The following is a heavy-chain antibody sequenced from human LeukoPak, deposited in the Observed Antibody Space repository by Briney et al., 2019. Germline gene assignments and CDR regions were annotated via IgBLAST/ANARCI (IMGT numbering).Heavy chain of an antibody. J-gene: IGHJ4*02. CDR3: ARDRFPYGDYDFDY. CDR2: IWYDGSNK. D-gene: IGHD4-17*01. Sequence: GGSPRLSCAASGFTFSSYGMHWVRQAPGKGLEWVAVIWYDGSNKYYADSVKGRFTISRDNSKNTLYLQMNSLRAEDTAVYYCARDRFPYGDYDFDYWGQGTLVTVSS. CDR1: GFTFSSYG. V-gene: IGHV3-33*01.